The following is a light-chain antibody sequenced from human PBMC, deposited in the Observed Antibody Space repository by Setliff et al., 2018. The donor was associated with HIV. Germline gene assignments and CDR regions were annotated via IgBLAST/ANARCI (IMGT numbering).Light chain of an antibody. J-gene: IGLJ1*01. CDR2: DVA. Sequence: RGTSSDVGGYDYVSWCQQHPGKVPKLLIYDVANRASGVSNRFSGSKSGDTASLTISGLQADDEADYYCNSYTINNTYVFGTGTKVTVL. CDR1: SSDVGGYDY. CDR3: NSYTINNTYV. V-gene: IGLV2-14*03.